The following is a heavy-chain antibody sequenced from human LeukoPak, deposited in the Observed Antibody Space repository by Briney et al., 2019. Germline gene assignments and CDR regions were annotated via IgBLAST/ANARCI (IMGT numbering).Heavy chain of an antibody. CDR1: GFSFTNYC. J-gene: IGHJ4*02. V-gene: IGHV5-51*01. CDR2: ICPGDSDT. Sequence: GESLKISCKASGFSFTNYCIGWVRQMPGKGLEWMGIICPGDSDTRYSPSFQGQVTISADKSISTAYLQWSSLKSSDPAMYYCALRSGYDYDYWGQGTLVTVSS. CDR3: ALRSGYDYDY. D-gene: IGHD5-12*01.